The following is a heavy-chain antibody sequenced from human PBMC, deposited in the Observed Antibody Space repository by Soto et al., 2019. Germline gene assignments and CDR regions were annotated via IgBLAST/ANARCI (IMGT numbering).Heavy chain of an antibody. J-gene: IGHJ5*02. V-gene: IGHV4-39*02. CDR3: ARERHWFDP. CDR2: IYYSGIT. Sequence: SETLSLTCTVSGVSISNSIYYWGWIRRPPGKGLEWIGTIYYSGITYYNPSLKSRVTISVDTSKNQFSLKLSSVTAADTAVYYCARERHWFDPWGQGTLVTVSS. CDR1: GVSISNSIYY.